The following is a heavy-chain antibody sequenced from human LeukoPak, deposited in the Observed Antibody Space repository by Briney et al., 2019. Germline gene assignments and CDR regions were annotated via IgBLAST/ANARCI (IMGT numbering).Heavy chain of an antibody. Sequence: GGSLRLSCAASGFSFSSYAMSWVRQAPGKGLEWVSAISGSGGSTYYADSVKGRFTISRDNSKNTLYLQMNSLRAEDTAVYYCAKSDLGYSYGPFDYWGQGTLVTVSS. D-gene: IGHD5-18*01. CDR3: AKSDLGYSYGPFDY. CDR2: ISGSGGST. V-gene: IGHV3-23*01. CDR1: GFSFSSYA. J-gene: IGHJ4*02.